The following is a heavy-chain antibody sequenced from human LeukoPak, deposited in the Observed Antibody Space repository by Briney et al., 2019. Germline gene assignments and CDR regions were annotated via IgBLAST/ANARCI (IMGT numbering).Heavy chain of an antibody. CDR3: ARDMGYCSGGSCYGRRYFDY. D-gene: IGHD2-15*01. J-gene: IGHJ4*02. V-gene: IGHV3-48*03. Sequence: TGGSLRLSCAASGFTFSSYEMNWVRQAPGKGLEWVSYIGGSGRTIHYADSVKGRFTVSRDNAKNSLYLQMNSLRAEDTAVYYCARDMGYCSGGSCYGRRYFDYWGQGTLVTVSS. CDR2: IGGSGRTI. CDR1: GFTFSSYE.